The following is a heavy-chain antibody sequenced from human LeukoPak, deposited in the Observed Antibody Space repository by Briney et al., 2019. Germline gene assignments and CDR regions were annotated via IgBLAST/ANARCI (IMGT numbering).Heavy chain of an antibody. CDR2: IYSGGST. CDR3: ARGGYRQDFDY. CDR1: GFTFSYYY. V-gene: IGHV3-53*01. D-gene: IGHD5-24*01. J-gene: IGHJ4*02. Sequence: GGSLRLSCAASGFTFSYYYMSGVRQAPGKGLEWVSVIYSGGSTYYADSVKGRFTISRDNSKNTLYLQMNSLRAEDTAVYYCARGGYRQDFDYWGQGTLVTVSS.